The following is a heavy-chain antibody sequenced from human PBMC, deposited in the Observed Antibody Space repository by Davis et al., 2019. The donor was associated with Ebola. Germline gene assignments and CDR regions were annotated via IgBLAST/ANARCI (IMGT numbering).Heavy chain of an antibody. V-gene: IGHV3-23*01. CDR1: GFTVSSNY. Sequence: PGGSLRLSCAASGFTVSSNYMSWVRQAPGRGLEWVSAISDSGRNTFYADSVKGRFTVSRDNSKSTLYLQLSSLRAEDTAVYYCARDSGSFDYWGQGTLVTVSS. CDR3: ARDSGSFDY. CDR2: ISDSGRNT. D-gene: IGHD3-10*01. J-gene: IGHJ4*02.